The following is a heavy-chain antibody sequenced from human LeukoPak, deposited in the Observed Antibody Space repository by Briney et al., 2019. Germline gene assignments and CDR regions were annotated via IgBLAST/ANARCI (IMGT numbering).Heavy chain of an antibody. V-gene: IGHV4-59*01. CDR1: IGFLSSNY. D-gene: IGHD4-17*01. CDR2: ILYSGST. J-gene: IGHJ4*02. CDR3: TRARGDYGWIDY. Sequence: PSETLSLTCTVWIGFLSSNYWSWIRQPPGRGLEWIGYILYSGSTNYHPSLKSRVNISADTSKNQVSLKLNPVIDTYAAIYYCTRARGDYGWIDYWGQGTLVTVSS.